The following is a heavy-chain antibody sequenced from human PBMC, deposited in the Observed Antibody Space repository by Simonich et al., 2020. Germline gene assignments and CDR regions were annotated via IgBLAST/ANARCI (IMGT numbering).Heavy chain of an antibody. V-gene: IGHV2-5*01. CDR2: IYWNDDK. CDR1: GFSLSTSGVG. CDR3: AHKVGYFDL. J-gene: IGHJ2*01. Sequence: QITLKESGPTLVKPTQTLTLTCTFSGFSLSTSGVGVGWIRQPPGKALEWLALIYWNDDKRYSPARKSRLTITKDTSKNQVVLTMTNMDPVDTATYYCAHKVGYFDLWGRGTLVTVSS.